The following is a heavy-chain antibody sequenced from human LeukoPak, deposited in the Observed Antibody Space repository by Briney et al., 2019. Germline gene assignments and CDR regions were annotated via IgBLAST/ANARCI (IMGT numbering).Heavy chain of an antibody. D-gene: IGHD3-3*02. CDR3: VREIIRLGQDDYFDY. CDR1: GFSFSSFS. CDR2: ISSSGSTI. J-gene: IGHJ4*02. V-gene: IGHV3-48*04. Sequence: GGSLRLSCAASGFSFSSFSMNWVRQAPGKGLEWVSYISSSGSTIYYADSVEGRFTISRDNAKNSLYLQMNSLRAEDTAVYYCVREIIRLGQDDYFDYWGQGTLVTVSS.